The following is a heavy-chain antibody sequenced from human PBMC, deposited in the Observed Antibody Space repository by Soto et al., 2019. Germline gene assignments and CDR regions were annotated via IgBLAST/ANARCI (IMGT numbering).Heavy chain of an antibody. Sequence: SETLSLTCTVSGGSISSSTYSWGWIRQPPGKGLEWIGSMYYSGSTNYNPSLKSRVTISVDTSKNQFSLKLSSVTAADAAVYYCARIWSAWLAFVDYRGQGTLVTVS. CDR3: ARIWSAWLAFVDY. CDR1: GGSISSSTYS. CDR2: MYYSGST. V-gene: IGHV4-39*01. D-gene: IGHD6-19*01. J-gene: IGHJ4*02.